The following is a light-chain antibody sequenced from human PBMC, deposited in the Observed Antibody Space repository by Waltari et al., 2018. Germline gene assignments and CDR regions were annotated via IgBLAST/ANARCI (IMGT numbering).Light chain of an antibody. J-gene: IGLJ2*01. V-gene: IGLV2-14*01. CDR2: EVS. CDR1: SSAVGTYNY. Sequence: QSALPQPAPVSGSPGQSITISCNGTSSAVGTYNYFSWYQQHPGKAPKLMIYEVSNRPSGVSNRFSGSKSGNTASLTISGLQAEDEADYYCSSYTRTSTLVFGGGTKVTVL. CDR3: SSYTRTSTLV.